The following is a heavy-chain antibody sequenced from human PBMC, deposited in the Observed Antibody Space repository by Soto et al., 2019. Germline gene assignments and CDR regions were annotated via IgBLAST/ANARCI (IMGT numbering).Heavy chain of an antibody. Sequence: PGGALRLSCAASGFTFSSYAMSWVRQAPGKGLEWVSAISGSGGSTYYADSVKGRYTISRDNSKNTLYLQMNSLRAEDTAVYYCAKDYLRSGWPYFDYWGKGTLVTVSS. CDR3: AKDYLRSGWPYFDY. CDR2: ISGSGGST. J-gene: IGHJ4*02. CDR1: GFTFSSYA. V-gene: IGHV3-23*01. D-gene: IGHD6-19*01.